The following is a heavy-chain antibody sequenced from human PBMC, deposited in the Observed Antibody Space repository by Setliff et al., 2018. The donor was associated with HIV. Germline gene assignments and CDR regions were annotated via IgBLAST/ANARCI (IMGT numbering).Heavy chain of an antibody. J-gene: IGHJ4*02. V-gene: IGHV4-61*02. CDR1: NGSIYSGSYY. D-gene: IGHD4-4*01. Sequence: SETLSLTCVVSNGSIYSGSYYWSWIRQPAGKGLEWIGRIYTSGSTNYNPSLKKRVAISVDTSKNQFSLNLTSVTAADTAMYFCARVGGKGYSNFLDSWGQGALVTVSS. CDR2: IYTSGST. CDR3: ARVGGKGYSNFLDS.